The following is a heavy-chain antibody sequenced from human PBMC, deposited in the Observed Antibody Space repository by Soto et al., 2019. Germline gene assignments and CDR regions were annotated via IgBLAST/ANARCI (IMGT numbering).Heavy chain of an antibody. V-gene: IGHV5-10-1*03. Sequence: EVQLVQSGAEVKKPGESLRLSCQGSGYRFINYWISWVRQMPGKGLEWVGRIDPSASSTVYSPSFQGHVTISIDTAINTAFLEWRSLQASDTAMYYCVRHGNGTPFYFDLWGRGTLVPVSS. CDR1: GYRFINYW. CDR3: VRHGNGTPFYFDL. D-gene: IGHD1-1*01. CDR2: IDPSASST. J-gene: IGHJ4*02.